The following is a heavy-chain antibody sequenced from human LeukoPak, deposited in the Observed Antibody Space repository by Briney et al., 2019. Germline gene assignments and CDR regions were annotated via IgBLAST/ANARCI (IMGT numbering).Heavy chain of an antibody. Sequence: PGGSLRLSCAASGFTFSSYSMIWVRQAPGKGLEWVSAISGSGGSTYYADSVKGRFTISRDNSKNTLYLQMNSLRAEDTAVYYCAKDLMVFKVPAAPPPHNWFDPWGQGTLVTVSS. D-gene: IGHD2-2*01. CDR3: AKDLMVFKVPAAPPPHNWFDP. CDR2: ISGSGGST. V-gene: IGHV3-23*01. CDR1: GFTFSSYS. J-gene: IGHJ5*02.